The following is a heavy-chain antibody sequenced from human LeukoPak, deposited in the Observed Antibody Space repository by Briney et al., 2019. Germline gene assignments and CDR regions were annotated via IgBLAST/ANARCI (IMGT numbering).Heavy chain of an antibody. CDR2: FYSGST. CDR3: ARLYYDSSGYYYFDY. Sequence: SETLSLTCAVSGGSVSTSYYWSWIRQPPGKGLEWIGYFYSGSTNYNPSLRSRVTISVDTSKNQFSLKLSSVTAADTAVYYCARLYYDSSGYYYFDYWGLGTLVTVSS. CDR1: GGSVSTSYY. D-gene: IGHD3-22*01. V-gene: IGHV4-59*02. J-gene: IGHJ4*02.